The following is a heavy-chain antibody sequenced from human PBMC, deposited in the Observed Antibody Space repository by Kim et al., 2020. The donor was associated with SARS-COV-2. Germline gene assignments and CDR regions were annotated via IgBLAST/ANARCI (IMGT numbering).Heavy chain of an antibody. V-gene: IGHV3-30*18. J-gene: IGHJ4*01. CDR1: GFTFSRYG. D-gene: IGHD5-18*01. Sequence: GGSLRLSCAGSGFTFSRYGMHWVRQAPGKGLEWVALISYDGSDKYHADSVKGRFTISRDNSKNTLYLQMNSLRAEDTAVYYCAKDWTDRGMVRVSHFDY. CDR3: AKDWTDRGMVRVSHFDY. CDR2: ISYDGSDK.